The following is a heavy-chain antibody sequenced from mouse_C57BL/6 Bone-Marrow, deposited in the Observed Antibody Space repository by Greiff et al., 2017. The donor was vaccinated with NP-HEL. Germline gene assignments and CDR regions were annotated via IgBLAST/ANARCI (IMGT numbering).Heavy chain of an antibody. J-gene: IGHJ2*01. Sequence: VKVVESGAELVRPGASVTLSCKASGYTFTDYEMHWVKQTPVHGLEWIGAIDPETGGTAYNQKFKGKAILTADKSSSTAYMELRSLTSEDSAVYYCTRRGKLYFDYWGQGTTLTVSS. CDR2: IDPETGGT. CDR1: GYTFTDYE. CDR3: TRRGKLYFDY. V-gene: IGHV1-15*01.